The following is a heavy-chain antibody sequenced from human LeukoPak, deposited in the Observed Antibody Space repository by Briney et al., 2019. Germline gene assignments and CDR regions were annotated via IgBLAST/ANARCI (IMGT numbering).Heavy chain of an antibody. D-gene: IGHD3-22*01. CDR1: GFTFSSYE. CDR3: ARGMITMIVVVTRTRDAFDI. Sequence: GGSLRLSCAASGFTFSSYEMNWVRQAPGKGLEWVSYISSSSSTIYYADSVKGRFTISRDNAKNSLYLQMNSLRAEDTAVYYCARGMITMIVVVTRTRDAFDIWGQGTMVTVSS. J-gene: IGHJ3*02. CDR2: ISSSSSTI. V-gene: IGHV3-48*01.